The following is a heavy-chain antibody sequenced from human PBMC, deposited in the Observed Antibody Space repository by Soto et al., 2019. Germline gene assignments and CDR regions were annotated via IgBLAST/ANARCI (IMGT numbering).Heavy chain of an antibody. D-gene: IGHD2-15*01. CDR1: GYTFTSYD. Sequence: ASVKVSCKASGYTFTSYDINWVRQATEQGLEWMGWMNPNSGNTGYAQKFQGRVTMTRNTSISTAYMELSSLRSEDTAVYYCARADLVVVVAALDYWGQGPLVTVSS. J-gene: IGHJ4*02. CDR2: MNPNSGNT. V-gene: IGHV1-8*01. CDR3: ARADLVVVVAALDY.